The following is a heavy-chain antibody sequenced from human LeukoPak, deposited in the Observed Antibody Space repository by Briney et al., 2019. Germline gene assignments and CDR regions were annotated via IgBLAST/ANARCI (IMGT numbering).Heavy chain of an antibody. J-gene: IGHJ4*02. V-gene: IGHV1-2*02. CDR2: INPNTGGS. CDR3: ARDRGFRGAFDY. CDR1: GYSFTGYY. D-gene: IGHD3-10*01. Sequence: ASVKVSCKASGYSFTGYYIHWVRQDPGQGLEWMGWINPNTGGSNPAQRFQGRVTMTRDTSISTAYMELRSLRSDDTAVYYCARDRGFRGAFDYWGQGTLVTVSS.